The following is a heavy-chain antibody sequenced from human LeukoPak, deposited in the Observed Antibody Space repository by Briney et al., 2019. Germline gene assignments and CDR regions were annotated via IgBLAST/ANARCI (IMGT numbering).Heavy chain of an antibody. D-gene: IGHD6-19*01. J-gene: IGHJ4*02. Sequence: LAGGSLRLSCAASGFIFTSFGIHWVRQAPGKGLEWVAVIWYDGSKKYYADSVKGRFTISRDDSKNTVYLQMNSLRAEDTALYHCARGPGGWSFDGWGQGTLVTVSS. CDR1: GFIFTSFG. V-gene: IGHV3-33*01. CDR2: IWYDGSKK. CDR3: ARGPGGWSFDG.